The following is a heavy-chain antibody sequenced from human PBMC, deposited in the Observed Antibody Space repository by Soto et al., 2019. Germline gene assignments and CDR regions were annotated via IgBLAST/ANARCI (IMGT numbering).Heavy chain of an antibody. D-gene: IGHD3-10*01. CDR2: ISWNGGSS. J-gene: IGHJ6*02. V-gene: IGHV3-43*01. CDR3: SKNIEAHGWGGGDV. CDR1: GFSFGSYT. Sequence: EQLVECGGAVVQPGGSLRLSCEASGFSFGSYTMHWVRQAPGKGLEWVSLISWNGGSSFYADSVKGRFTISRDNRKDSPYLQMKNLRPESRALFYCSKNIEAHGWGGGDVWGHGTTVTVSS.